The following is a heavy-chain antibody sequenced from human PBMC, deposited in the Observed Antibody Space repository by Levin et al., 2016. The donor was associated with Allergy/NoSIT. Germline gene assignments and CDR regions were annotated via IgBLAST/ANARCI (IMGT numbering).Heavy chain of an antibody. CDR2: ISYDGSNK. V-gene: IGHV3-30-3*01. Sequence: GGSLRLSCAASGFTFSSYAMHWVRQAPGKGLEWVAVISYDGSNKYYADSVKGRFTISRDNSKNTLYLQMNSLRAEDTAVYYCARAVVAATFDAAFDIWGQGTMVTVSS. CDR1: GFTFSSYA. CDR3: ARAVVAATFDAAFDI. J-gene: IGHJ3*02. D-gene: IGHD2-15*01.